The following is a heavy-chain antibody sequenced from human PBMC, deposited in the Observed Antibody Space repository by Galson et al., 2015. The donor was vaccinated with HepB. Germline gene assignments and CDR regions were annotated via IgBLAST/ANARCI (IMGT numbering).Heavy chain of an antibody. V-gene: IGHV3-30*04. CDR1: GFTFSSYA. CDR2: ISYDGSNK. CDR3: ARDETGS. J-gene: IGHJ5*02. D-gene: IGHD3-9*01. Sequence: SLRLSCAASGFTFSSYAMHWVRQAPGKGLEWVAVISYDGSNKYYADSVKGRFTISRDNSKNTLYLQMNSLRAEDTAVYYCARDETGSWGQGTLVTVSS.